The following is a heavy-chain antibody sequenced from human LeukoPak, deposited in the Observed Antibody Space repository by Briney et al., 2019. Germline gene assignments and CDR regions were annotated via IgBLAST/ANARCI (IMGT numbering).Heavy chain of an antibody. CDR3: ARSMVREVILSARRANWFDP. CDR1: GGSFSGYY. CDR2: INHSGST. J-gene: IGHJ5*02. D-gene: IGHD3-10*01. Sequence: SETLSLTCAVCGGSFSGYYWSWIRQPPGKGLEWIGEINHSGSTSYNPSLKSRVTISLYTSKNQFSLKLSSVTAADTAVYYCARSMVREVILSARRANWFDPWGQGTLVTVSS. V-gene: IGHV4-34*01.